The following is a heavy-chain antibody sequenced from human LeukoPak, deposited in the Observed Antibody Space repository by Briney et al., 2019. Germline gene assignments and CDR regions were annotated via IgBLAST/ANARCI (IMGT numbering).Heavy chain of an antibody. CDR2: ISNSGENT. J-gene: IGHJ5*02. Sequence: PGGSLRLSCAASGFIFSSYGMAWVRQTPGKGLEAPGKGLEWVSAISNSGENTHYADSVKGRFTISRDNSKNTLYLQMNSLRAEDTAVYYCAKEYKFDPWGQGTLVTVSS. D-gene: IGHD1-1*01. CDR3: AKEYKFDP. CDR1: GFIFSSYG. V-gene: IGHV3-23*01.